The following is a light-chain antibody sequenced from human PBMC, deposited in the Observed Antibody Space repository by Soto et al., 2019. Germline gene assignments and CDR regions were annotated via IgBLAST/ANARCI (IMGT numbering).Light chain of an antibody. CDR3: QQYLSPPFS. Sequence: DIVMSQSPDSLAVSPGERATINCKSSQTVLYSPVNNTYLAWYQQKPGQPPKAIIYWASTRESGVPDRLNGSGSGTDLTLTISSLKAEEWAVYFCQQYLSPPFSFGQGTKLEL. J-gene: IGKJ2*03. CDR1: QTVLYSPVNNTY. V-gene: IGKV4-1*01. CDR2: WAS.